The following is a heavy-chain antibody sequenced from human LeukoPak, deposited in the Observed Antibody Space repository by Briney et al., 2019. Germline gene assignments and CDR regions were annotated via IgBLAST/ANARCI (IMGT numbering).Heavy chain of an antibody. D-gene: IGHD5-18*01. CDR3: AKGWKHLLF. Sequence: GVSLRLSCAASGFTFSTYSMTWVRQAPGKGLEWVSAISSGGVSTYYADSVKGRFTISRDNSKNTVYLQMDSLRAEDTAAYYCAKGWKHLLFWGQGTQVTVSS. J-gene: IGHJ4*02. CDR2: ISSGGVST. CDR1: GFTFSTYS. V-gene: IGHV3-23*01.